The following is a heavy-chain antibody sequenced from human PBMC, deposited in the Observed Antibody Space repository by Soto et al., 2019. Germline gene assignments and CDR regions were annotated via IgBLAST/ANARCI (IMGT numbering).Heavy chain of an antibody. J-gene: IGHJ4*02. D-gene: IGHD3-10*01. Sequence: QVQLVESGGGVVQPGRSLRLSCAASGFTFSSYGMHWVRQAPGKGLEWVAVISYDGSNKYYADSVKGRFTISRDNSKNTLYLQMNSLRAEETAVYYCAKGAKSRLLWFGVAWGQGTLVTGSS. V-gene: IGHV3-30*18. CDR3: AKGAKSRLLWFGVA. CDR2: ISYDGSNK. CDR1: GFTFSSYG.